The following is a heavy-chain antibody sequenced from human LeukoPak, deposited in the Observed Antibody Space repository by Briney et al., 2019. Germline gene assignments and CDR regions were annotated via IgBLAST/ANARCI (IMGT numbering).Heavy chain of an antibody. CDR2: ISGSGGST. CDR1: GFTFSSYA. V-gene: IGHV3-23*01. CDR3: AKAELGVDTFFDY. Sequence: GGSLRLSCAASGFTFSSYAMSWVRQAPGKGLEWVSAISGSGGSTYYADSVKGRFTISRDNSKRTLFLQMNSLRAVDTAFYYCAKAELGVDTFFDYWGQGTLVTVSS. D-gene: IGHD3-3*01. J-gene: IGHJ4*02.